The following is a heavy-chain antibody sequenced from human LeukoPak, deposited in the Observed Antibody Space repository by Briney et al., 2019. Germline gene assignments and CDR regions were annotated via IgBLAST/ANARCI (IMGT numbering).Heavy chain of an antibody. CDR3: AKQSNNHYYQKASDY. CDR1: GFTFSLYA. V-gene: IGHV3-30*18. D-gene: IGHD1-26*01. Sequence: GGSLRLSCAASGFTFSLYAMHWVRQAPGEGLEWVATISSDGNNKYYADSVKGRFTISRDNSRNTLYVEMNSLRGEDTAVYFCAKQSNNHYYQKASDYWGQGTLVTVSS. J-gene: IGHJ4*02. CDR2: ISSDGNNK.